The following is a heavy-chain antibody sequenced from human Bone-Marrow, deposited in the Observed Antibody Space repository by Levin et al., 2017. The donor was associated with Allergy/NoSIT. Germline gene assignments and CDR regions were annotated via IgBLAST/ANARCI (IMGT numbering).Heavy chain of an antibody. Sequence: GGSLRLSCAASGFTFSSNSMNWVRQAPGKGLEWVSSITRSSDYMYYADSVKGRFTISRDNAKNSLFLQMNSLRVDDTAVYYCAKDRTYGILWNYGMDVWGQGTTVTVSS. V-gene: IGHV3-21*01. CDR1: GFTFSSNS. J-gene: IGHJ6*02. CDR2: ITRSSDYM. CDR3: AKDRTYGILWNYGMDV. D-gene: IGHD4-17*01.